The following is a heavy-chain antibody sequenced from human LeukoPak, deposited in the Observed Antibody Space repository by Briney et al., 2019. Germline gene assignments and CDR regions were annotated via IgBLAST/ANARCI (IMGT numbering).Heavy chain of an antibody. V-gene: IGHV4-61*02. CDR3: ARVGEQHHIDY. J-gene: IGHJ4*02. CDR1: NGSISSDTYF. CDR2: IYTSGST. D-gene: IGHD6-13*01. Sequence: KPSQTLSLTCTVSNGSISSDTYFWSWIRQPAGKGLEWIGRIYTSGSTNYNPSLKSRVTISVDTSKNQFSLKLSSVTAADTAVYYCARVGEQHHIDYWGQGTLVTVSS.